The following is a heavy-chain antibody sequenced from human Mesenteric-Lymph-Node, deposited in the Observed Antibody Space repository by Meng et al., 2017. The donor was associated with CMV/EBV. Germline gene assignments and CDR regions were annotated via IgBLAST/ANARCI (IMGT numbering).Heavy chain of an antibody. J-gene: IGHJ6*02. CDR2: FYYSGRT. V-gene: IGHV4-59*13. Sequence: SETLSLTCSVSGASISSFYWSWIRQPPGKGLEWIASFYYSGRTNYNPSLKSRVTISVDTSKKEFSLQLSTVTAADTAIYYCARWYGISAMENDFYFYGVDLWGQGTTVTVSS. CDR3: ARWYGISAMENDFYFYGVDL. D-gene: IGHD2-2*01. CDR1: GASISSFY.